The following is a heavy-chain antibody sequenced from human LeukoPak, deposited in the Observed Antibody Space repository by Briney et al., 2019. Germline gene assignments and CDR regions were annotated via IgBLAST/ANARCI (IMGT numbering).Heavy chain of an antibody. Sequence: SETLSLTCAVYGGSFSGYYWSWIRQPPGKGLEWIGEINHSGSTNYNPSLKGRVTISVDTSKNQFSLKLSSVTAADTAVYYCARLLEDSSGYYWVYNWFDPWGQGTLVTVSS. D-gene: IGHD3-22*01. CDR3: ARLLEDSSGYYWVYNWFDP. CDR1: GGSFSGYY. CDR2: INHSGST. V-gene: IGHV4-34*01. J-gene: IGHJ5*02.